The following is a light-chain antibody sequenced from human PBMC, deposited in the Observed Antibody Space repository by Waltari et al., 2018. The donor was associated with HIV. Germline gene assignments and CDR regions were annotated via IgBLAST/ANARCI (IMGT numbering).Light chain of an antibody. CDR2: DVS. Sequence: QSALTQPASVSGSPGQSITISCTGTRGYVGGYDSVSWYQQHPGKAPKLMISDVSNRPSGVSNRFSGSKSGTTASLTISGLQAEDEADYYCSSYTKGTSLRVFGTGTTVTVL. J-gene: IGLJ1*01. CDR1: RGYVGGYDS. CDR3: SSYTKGTSLRV. V-gene: IGLV2-14*01.